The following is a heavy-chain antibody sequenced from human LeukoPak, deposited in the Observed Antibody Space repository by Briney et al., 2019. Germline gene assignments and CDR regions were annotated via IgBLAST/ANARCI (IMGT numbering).Heavy chain of an antibody. Sequence: GGSLRLSCAASGLTFNDAWMNWVRRAPGKGLEWVGRIKRKTDGGTTDYAAPVKGRFTISRDDSKNTLYLQMNSLKTEDTAVYYCTTGNWGPHWGQGTLVTVSS. V-gene: IGHV3-15*07. CDR3: TTGNWGPH. J-gene: IGHJ4*02. D-gene: IGHD7-27*01. CDR2: IKRKTDGGTT. CDR1: GLTFNDAW.